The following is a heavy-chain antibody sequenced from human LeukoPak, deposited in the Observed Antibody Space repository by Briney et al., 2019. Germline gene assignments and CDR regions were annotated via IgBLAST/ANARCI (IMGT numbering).Heavy chain of an antibody. CDR2: INPSGGST. J-gene: IGHJ4*02. CDR1: GYTFTSYY. Sequence: GSVKVSCKASGYTFTSYYMHWVRQAPGQGLEWMAIINPSGGSTSNAQNFQGRVTVTRDTSTSTIYMELSSLRSEDTAVYFCARGGMGIQLWSFDYWGQGTLVTVSS. CDR3: ARGGMGIQLWSFDY. D-gene: IGHD5-18*01. V-gene: IGHV1-46*01.